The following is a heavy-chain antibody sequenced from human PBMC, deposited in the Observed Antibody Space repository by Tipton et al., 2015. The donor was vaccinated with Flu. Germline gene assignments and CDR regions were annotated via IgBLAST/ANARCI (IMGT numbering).Heavy chain of an antibody. V-gene: IGHV4-34*01. CDR2: ISHSGGT. CDR3: ASYSSSYGGH. D-gene: IGHD3-22*01. CDR1: GGSFSGYY. J-gene: IGHJ4*02. Sequence: LVQPSETLSLTCAVYGGSFSGYYWSWIRQSPGKGLEWIGEISHSGGTSYNPSLRNRVVISMDTSTKQFSLNLSPVTAADTAMYYCASYSSSYGGHWGQRTLVTVSS.